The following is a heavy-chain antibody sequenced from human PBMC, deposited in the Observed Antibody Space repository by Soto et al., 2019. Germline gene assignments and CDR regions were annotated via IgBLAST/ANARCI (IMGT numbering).Heavy chain of an antibody. Sequence: ASVKVSCKASGYTFTSYGISWVRQAPGQGLEWMGWISAYNGNTNYAQKLQGRVTMTTDTSTSTAYMELRSLRSDDTAVYYCARRGEVDSSGPLGAFDIWGQGTMVTVSS. D-gene: IGHD3-22*01. CDR3: ARRGEVDSSGPLGAFDI. CDR2: ISAYNGNT. CDR1: GYTFTSYG. J-gene: IGHJ3*02. V-gene: IGHV1-18*01.